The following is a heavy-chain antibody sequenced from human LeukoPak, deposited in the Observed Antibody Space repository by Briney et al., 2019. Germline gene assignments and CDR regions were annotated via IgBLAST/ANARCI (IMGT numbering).Heavy chain of an antibody. CDR3: ARGSYDSSDFEYFHH. D-gene: IGHD3-22*01. J-gene: IGHJ1*01. CDR1: GYTFTSYD. Sequence: ASVKVSCKASGYTFTSYDINWVRQATGQGLEWMGWMNPNSGNTGYAQKFQGRVTMTRNTSISTAYMELNSLRSEDTAMYYCARGSYDSSDFEYFHHWGQGTLVTVSS. V-gene: IGHV1-8*01. CDR2: MNPNSGNT.